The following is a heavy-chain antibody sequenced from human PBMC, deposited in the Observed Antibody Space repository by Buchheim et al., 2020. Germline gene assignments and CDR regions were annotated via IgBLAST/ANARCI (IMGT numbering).Heavy chain of an antibody. D-gene: IGHD4-17*01. CDR2: INPNGGST. V-gene: IGHV1-46*01. CDR3: ARYPPGDYSALGYGMDA. Sequence: QVQLVQSGAEVKKPGASVKVSCKASGYTFTSYYMHWVRQAPGQGLEWMGIINPNGGSTGYAQKFQGRVTMTRDTSTSTVYMELSSLRSEDTAVYYGARYPPGDYSALGYGMDAWGQGTT. CDR1: GYTFTSYY. J-gene: IGHJ6*02.